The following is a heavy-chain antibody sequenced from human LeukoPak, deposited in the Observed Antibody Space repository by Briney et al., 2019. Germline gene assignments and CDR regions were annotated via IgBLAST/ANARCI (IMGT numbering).Heavy chain of an antibody. D-gene: IGHD6-19*01. CDR3: AKGSGSGWYGWFAP. J-gene: IGHJ5*02. CDR2: IDASGGST. Sequence: GGSLRLSCAASGFTFSSYAMTWVRQAPGKELEGVSSIDASGGSTYYADSVKGRFTISRDNSKNTFFLQMNTLRAADTAVYYCAKGSGSGWYGWFAPWGQGTLVTVSS. CDR1: GFTFSSYA. V-gene: IGHV3-23*01.